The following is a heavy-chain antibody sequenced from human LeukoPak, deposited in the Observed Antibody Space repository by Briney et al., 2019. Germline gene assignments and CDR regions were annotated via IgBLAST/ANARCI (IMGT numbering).Heavy chain of an antibody. CDR1: GFTFSSYW. J-gene: IGHJ3*02. CDR2: INTFGTTA. Sequence: GGSLRLSCAVSGFTFSSYWMNWVRQVPGKGLVWVSHINTFGTTATYADSVKGRFTISRDNANNTLYLQMNSLRAEDTAVYYCAGGSGYSGYDSAFDIWGQGTMVTVSS. V-gene: IGHV3-74*01. D-gene: IGHD5-12*01. CDR3: AGGSGYSGYDSAFDI.